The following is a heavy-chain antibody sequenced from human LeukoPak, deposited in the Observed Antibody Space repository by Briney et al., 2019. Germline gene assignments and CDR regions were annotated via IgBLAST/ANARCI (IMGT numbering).Heavy chain of an antibody. CDR1: GGTFNSYI. CDR2: ISAYNGNT. CDR3: ARDNREDSSSSWWFDP. J-gene: IGHJ5*02. D-gene: IGHD6-6*01. Sequence: ASVKVSCKASGGTFNSYIINWVRQAPGQGLEWMGWISAYNGNTNYAQKFQGRVTITADESTSTAYMELSSLRSEDTAVYYCARDNREDSSSSWWFDPWGQGTLVTVSS. V-gene: IGHV1-18*01.